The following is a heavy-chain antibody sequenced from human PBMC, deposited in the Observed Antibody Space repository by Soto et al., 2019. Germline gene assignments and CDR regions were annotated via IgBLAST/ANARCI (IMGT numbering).Heavy chain of an antibody. CDR3: TPVGTFDY. Sequence: EVQLVESGGGLVKPGGSLRLACATSQFAFTTGWMSWVRQATGKGLEWVGRIKSKTDGGTTDYAAPVKGRFTIARDDSKYTLFLQMYSWKIEDAAVYDCTPVGTFDYWGQRTLVSVAS. CDR1: QFAFTTGW. D-gene: IGHD1-1*01. J-gene: IGHJ4*02. CDR2: IKSKTDGGTT. V-gene: IGHV3-15*01.